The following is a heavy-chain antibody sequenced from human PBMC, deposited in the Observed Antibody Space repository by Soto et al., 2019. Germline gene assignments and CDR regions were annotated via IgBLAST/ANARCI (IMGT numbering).Heavy chain of an antibody. CDR1: GGTFSSYA. J-gene: IGHJ1*01. V-gene: IGHV1-69*06. Sequence: QVQLVQSGAEVKKPGSSVKVSCTASGGTFSSYAISWVRQAPGQGLEWMGGIIPIFGTANYAQKFQGRVTITADKSTSTAYMELSSLRSEDTAVYYCARGLPYDSSGYLSAEYFQHWGQGTLVTVSS. D-gene: IGHD3-22*01. CDR3: ARGLPYDSSGYLSAEYFQH. CDR2: IIPIFGTA.